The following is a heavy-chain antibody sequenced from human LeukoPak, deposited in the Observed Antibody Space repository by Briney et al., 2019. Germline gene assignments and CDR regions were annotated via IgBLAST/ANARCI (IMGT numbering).Heavy chain of an antibody. Sequence: PGGSLRLSCAVSGFTFSTYEMYWVRQAPGKGLVWVSYITTGSTIYYSDSVKGRFTISRDNAKNSLYLQMNSLRAEDTAVYYCARGGYCSGGICYKWNAFDMWGQGTMVTVSS. J-gene: IGHJ3*02. CDR2: ITTGSTI. V-gene: IGHV3-48*03. CDR1: GFTFSTYE. CDR3: ARGGYCSGGICYKWNAFDM. D-gene: IGHD2-15*01.